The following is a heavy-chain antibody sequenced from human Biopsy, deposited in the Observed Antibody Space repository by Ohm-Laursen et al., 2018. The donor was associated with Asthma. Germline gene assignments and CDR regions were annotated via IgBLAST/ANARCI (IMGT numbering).Heavy chain of an antibody. J-gene: IGHJ1*01. CDR3: ARTFHFWSPYHAEHYQL. V-gene: IGHV3-7*01. CDR2: IKHDGSEK. D-gene: IGHD3-3*01. Sequence: GSLRLSCTASGFTFSSYGMYWVRQVPGQGLEWVANIKHDGSEKNHVDSLKGRFTISRDNAKNLLFLQMNSLRAEDTAVYCCARTFHFWSPYHAEHYQLWGQGTLVTVSS. CDR1: GFTFSSYG.